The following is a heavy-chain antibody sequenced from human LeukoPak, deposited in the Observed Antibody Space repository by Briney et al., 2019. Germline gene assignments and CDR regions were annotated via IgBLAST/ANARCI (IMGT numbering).Heavy chain of an antibody. CDR3: ARSAGTGLSWFDP. CDR1: GDSIGSGSYY. Sequence: SETLSLTCTVSGDSIGSGSYYWGWIRQPPGKGLQWIGSIYDTRKTYYSPSLNSRVTISVDTSRNQLSLKLSSVTAADTAVYYCARSAGTGLSWFDPWGQGTLVTVSS. V-gene: IGHV4-39*01. J-gene: IGHJ5*02. CDR2: IYDTRKT. D-gene: IGHD2-8*02.